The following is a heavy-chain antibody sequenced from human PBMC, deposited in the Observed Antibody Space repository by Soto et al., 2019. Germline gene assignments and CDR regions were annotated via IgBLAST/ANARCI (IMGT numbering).Heavy chain of an antibody. D-gene: IGHD3-10*01. CDR3: VRDYYRGTPGVYYGMDV. CDR1: GFTFSGYW. J-gene: IGHJ6*02. V-gene: IGHV3-74*01. CDR2: INTDGTVT. Sequence: EVQLVESGGGLVQPGGSLRLSCAASGFTFSGYWMHWVRHAPGKGLEWVLRINTDGTVTATADSVRGRFTIYRDNARNTLYLQMNRLRAEDTAVYYCVRDYYRGTPGVYYGMDVWGQGRMVTVSS.